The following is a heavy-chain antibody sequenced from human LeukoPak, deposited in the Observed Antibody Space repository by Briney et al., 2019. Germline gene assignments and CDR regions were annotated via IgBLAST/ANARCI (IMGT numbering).Heavy chain of an antibody. CDR3: TRDYYDSSGYYHLGFDY. D-gene: IGHD3-22*01. CDR2: IRSKAYGGTT. Sequence: GGSLGLSCTASGFTFGDYAMSWVRQAPGKGLEWVGFIRSKAYGGTTEYAASVKGRFTISRDDSKSIAYLQMNSLKTEDTAVYYCTRDYYDSSGYYHLGFDYWGQGTLVTVSS. CDR1: GFTFGDYA. V-gene: IGHV3-49*04. J-gene: IGHJ4*02.